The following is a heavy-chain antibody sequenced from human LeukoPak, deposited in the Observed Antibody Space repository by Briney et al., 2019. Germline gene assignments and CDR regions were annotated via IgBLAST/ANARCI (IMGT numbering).Heavy chain of an antibody. Sequence: GGSLRLSCAASGFTFSNAWMSWVRQAPGKGLEWVGRIKSKTDGGTTDYAAPVKGRFTISRDDSKNTLYLQMNSLKTEDTAVYYCTTDRDYGAIFDYWGQGTLVTVSS. J-gene: IGHJ4*02. CDR3: TTDRDYGAIFDY. D-gene: IGHD4-17*01. CDR1: GFTFSNAW. CDR2: IKSKTDGGTT. V-gene: IGHV3-15*01.